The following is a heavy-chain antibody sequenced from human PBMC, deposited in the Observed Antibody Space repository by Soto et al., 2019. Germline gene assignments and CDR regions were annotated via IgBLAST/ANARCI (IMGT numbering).Heavy chain of an antibody. J-gene: IGHJ3*02. D-gene: IGHD6-13*01. CDR2: INPNSGGT. Sequence: ASVKVSCKASGYTFTGYYMHWVRQAPGQGLEWMGWINPNSGGTNYAQKFQGRVTMTRDTSISTAYMELSRLRSDDTAVYYCAREVQQQLVRTDAFDIWGQGTMVTVS. CDR1: GYTFTGYY. V-gene: IGHV1-2*02. CDR3: AREVQQQLVRTDAFDI.